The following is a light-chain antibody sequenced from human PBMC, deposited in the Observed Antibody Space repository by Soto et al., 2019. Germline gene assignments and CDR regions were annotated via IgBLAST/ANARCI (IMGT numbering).Light chain of an antibody. CDR1: SSDVGGYNY. J-gene: IGLJ3*02. V-gene: IGLV2-14*01. Sequence: QSALIQPASVSGSPGQSITISCTGTSSDVGGYNYVSWYQQHPGKAPKLMIYDVTNRPSGVSNRFSGSKSGNTASLTISGLQAEDEADYYCSSYTSNSTVVFGGGTKLTVL. CDR3: SSYTSNSTVV. CDR2: DVT.